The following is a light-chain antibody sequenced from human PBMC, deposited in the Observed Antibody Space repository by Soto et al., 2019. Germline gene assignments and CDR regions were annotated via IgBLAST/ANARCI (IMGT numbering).Light chain of an antibody. Sequence: QSALTQPASVSGSPGQSITISCTGTSSDVGGYNYVSWYQQHPGKAPKLMIYDVSHRPSGVSNRFSGSKSGNTASLTISGLQAEDEADYYCSSYTSSSTQFGGGTKLTVL. CDR1: SSDVGGYNY. CDR3: SSYTSSSTQ. CDR2: DVS. V-gene: IGLV2-14*01. J-gene: IGLJ2*01.